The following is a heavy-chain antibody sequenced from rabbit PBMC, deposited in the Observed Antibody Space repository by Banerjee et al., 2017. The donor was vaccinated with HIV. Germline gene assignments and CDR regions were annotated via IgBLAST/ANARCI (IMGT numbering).Heavy chain of an antibody. Sequence: QEQLEESGGDLVKPGASLTLTCIASGFSFSTSYYMCWVRQAPGKGLEWIGCIYTGSGTTYYASWAKGRFTISKASSTTVTLQMTSLTAADTATCFCARLGTITTYWEYNLWGPGTLVTVS. J-gene: IGHJ4*01. CDR1: GFSFSTSYY. CDR2: IYTGSGTT. D-gene: IGHD4-1*01. V-gene: IGHV1S45*01. CDR3: ARLGTITTYWEYNL.